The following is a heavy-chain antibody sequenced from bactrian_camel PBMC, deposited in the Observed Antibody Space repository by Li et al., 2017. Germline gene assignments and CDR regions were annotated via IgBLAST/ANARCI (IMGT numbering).Heavy chain of an antibody. Sequence: HVQLVESGGGSVQAGGSLRLSCAASGFTFSSAWMFWVSVITSGGDWTSYADSVKGRFTISQDPTKNAVYLQMDSLTPEDTAMYYCAAGSSRGVPFRERGYPYWGQGTQVTVS. D-gene: IGHD3*01. CDR2: ITSGGDWT. CDR1: GFTFSSAW. CDR3: AAGSSRGVPFRERGYPY. V-gene: IGHV3S1*01. J-gene: IGHJ4*01.